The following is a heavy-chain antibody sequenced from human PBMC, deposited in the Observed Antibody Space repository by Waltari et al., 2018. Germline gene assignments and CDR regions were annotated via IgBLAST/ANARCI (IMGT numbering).Heavy chain of an antibody. D-gene: IGHD6-13*01. CDR3: ARRHSSSWYPGYFQH. CDR1: GSTFSSYA. CDR2: IIPIFGTA. V-gene: IGHV1-69*01. Sequence: QVQLAQSGAEVKKPGSSVTVSCTASGSTFSSYALSWVRQDPGQGLEGMGGIIPIFGTAIYAQKFQGRGTITADEATSTAYMELSSLRSEDTAVYYCARRHSSSWYPGYFQHWGQGTRVTVSS. J-gene: IGHJ1*01.